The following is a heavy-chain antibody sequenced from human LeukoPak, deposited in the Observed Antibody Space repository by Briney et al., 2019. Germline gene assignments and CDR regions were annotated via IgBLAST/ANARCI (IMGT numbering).Heavy chain of an antibody. Sequence: GGSLRLSCAASGFTFSTYNMNWVRQAPGKGLEWVSSITSSSSYIYYADSVKGRFTISRDNAKNSLYLQMNSLRAEDTAVYYCARLTFRRLGTMVRGAHNSDYWGQGTLVTVSS. CDR1: GFTFSTYN. CDR2: ITSSSSYI. CDR3: ARLTFRRLGTMVRGAHNSDY. J-gene: IGHJ4*02. V-gene: IGHV3-21*01. D-gene: IGHD3-10*01.